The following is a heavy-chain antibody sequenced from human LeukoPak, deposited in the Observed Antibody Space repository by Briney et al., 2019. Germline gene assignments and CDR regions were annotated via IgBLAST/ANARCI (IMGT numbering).Heavy chain of an antibody. J-gene: IGHJ5*02. Sequence: ASVKVSCKASGYTFTSYGISWVRQAPGQGLEWMGWISAYNGNTNYAQKLQGRVTMTTDTSTSTAYMELRSLRSDDTAVYYCAVAIVAVPAAIIGPWGQGTLVTVSS. CDR2: ISAYNGNT. CDR3: AVAIVAVPAAIIGP. D-gene: IGHD2-2*03. CDR1: GYTFTSYG. V-gene: IGHV1-18*01.